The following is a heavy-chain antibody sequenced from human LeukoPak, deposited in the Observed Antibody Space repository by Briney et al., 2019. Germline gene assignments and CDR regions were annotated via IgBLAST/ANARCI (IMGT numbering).Heavy chain of an antibody. CDR2: ISGSGGST. CDR1: GFTFSSYA. Sequence: PGGSLRLSCAASGFTFSSYAMSWVRQAPGKGLEWVSAISGSGGSTYYADSVKGRFTISRDNSKNTLYLQMNSLRAEDTAVYYCAKDRARSIAVASYYFDYWGQGTLVTVSS. J-gene: IGHJ4*02. D-gene: IGHD6-19*01. V-gene: IGHV3-23*01. CDR3: AKDRARSIAVASYYFDY.